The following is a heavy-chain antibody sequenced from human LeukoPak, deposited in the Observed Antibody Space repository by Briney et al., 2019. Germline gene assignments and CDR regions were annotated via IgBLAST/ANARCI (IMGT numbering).Heavy chain of an antibody. CDR3: AMSYYYDSSGTPDY. CDR2: TRHDGSNN. D-gene: IGHD3-22*01. V-gene: IGHV3-30*02. Sequence: GGSLRLSCAASAFTSNTSGTHWVRQAPGKGLEWGAFTRHDGSNNSYTDSVKGRLTISRDNSKNPLYLQMTSPRAEDTAVYYCAMSYYYDSSGTPDYWGQGTLVTVSS. CDR1: AFTSNTSG. J-gene: IGHJ4*02.